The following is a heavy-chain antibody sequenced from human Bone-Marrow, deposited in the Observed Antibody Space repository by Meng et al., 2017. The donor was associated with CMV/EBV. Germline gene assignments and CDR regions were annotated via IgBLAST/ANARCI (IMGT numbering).Heavy chain of an antibody. CDR3: ARDPPYYDFWSGPIPPGYGMDV. V-gene: IGHV1-18*01. D-gene: IGHD3-3*01. CDR1: GYTFTSYG. J-gene: IGHJ6*02. CDR2: ISAYNGNT. Sequence: ASVKVSCKASGYTFTSYGISWVRQAPGQGLEWMGWISAYNGNTNYAQKLQGRVTMTTDTSTSTAYMELRSLRSDDTAVYYCARDPPYYDFWSGPIPPGYGMDVWSEGTTVTVSS.